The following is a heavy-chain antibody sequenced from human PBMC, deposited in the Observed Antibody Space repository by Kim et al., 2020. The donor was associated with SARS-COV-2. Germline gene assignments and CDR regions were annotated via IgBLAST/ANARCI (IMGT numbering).Heavy chain of an antibody. CDR3: ARVLAAADPLPFDP. CDR2: ISSSGSTI. CDR1: GFTFSDYY. J-gene: IGHJ5*02. D-gene: IGHD6-13*01. V-gene: IGHV3-11*01. Sequence: GGSLRLSCAASGFTFSDYYMSWIRQAPGKGLEWVSYISSSGSTIYYADSVKGRFTISRDNAKNSLYLQMNSLRAEDTAVYYCARVLAAADPLPFDPWGQGTLVTVSS.